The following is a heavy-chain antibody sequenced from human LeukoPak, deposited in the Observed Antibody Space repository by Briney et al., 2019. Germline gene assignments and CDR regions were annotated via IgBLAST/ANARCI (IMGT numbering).Heavy chain of an antibody. Sequence: SETLSLTCTVSGGSISSHYWSWIRQPPGKGLEWIGYIYYSGSTNYNPSLKSRVTISVDTSKNQFSLKLSSVTAADTAVYYCARLSCSSTSCYTPTTNWFDPWGQGTLVTVSS. CDR1: GGSISSHY. J-gene: IGHJ5*02. V-gene: IGHV4-59*08. CDR2: IYYSGST. CDR3: ARLSCSSTSCYTPTTNWFDP. D-gene: IGHD2-2*02.